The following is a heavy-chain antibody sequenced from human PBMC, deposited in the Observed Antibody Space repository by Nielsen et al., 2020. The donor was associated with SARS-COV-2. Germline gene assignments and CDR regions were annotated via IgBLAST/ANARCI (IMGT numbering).Heavy chain of an antibody. CDR2: IFSNGAAA. D-gene: IGHD6-13*01. J-gene: IGHJ4*02. Sequence: GGSLRLSCAASGFTFSKYAMSWVRQSPGKGLEWVSGIFSNGAAAWYAESVKGRFTISRDNSKNTLYLQLNSLRAEDTAIYYCAKEGASSSWLNLDYWGQGTLVTVSS. CDR3: AKEGASSSWLNLDY. V-gene: IGHV3-23*01. CDR1: GFTFSKYA.